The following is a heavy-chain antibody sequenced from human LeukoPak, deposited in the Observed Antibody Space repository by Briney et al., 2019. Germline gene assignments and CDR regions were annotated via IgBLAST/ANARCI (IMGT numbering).Heavy chain of an antibody. CDR3: ARDPATVTSYFDL. Sequence: GGSLRLSCVASGYRFSNYGMHWLRQAPGKGLEWVALIWYDGSKKYYTESVKGRFTISRDISKNTLYLQMDSLRDEDTAVYYCARDPATVTSYFDLWGQGTLVSVSS. CDR2: IWYDGSKK. D-gene: IGHD4-17*01. V-gene: IGHV3-33*01. J-gene: IGHJ4*02. CDR1: GYRFSNYG.